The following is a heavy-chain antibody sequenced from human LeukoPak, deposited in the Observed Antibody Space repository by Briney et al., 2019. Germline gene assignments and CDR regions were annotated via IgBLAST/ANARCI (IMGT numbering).Heavy chain of an antibody. D-gene: IGHD6-13*01. CDR1: GYTFTSYG. J-gene: IGHJ4*02. V-gene: IGHV1-18*01. CDR3: ARLGAPHSSSWSDVDY. Sequence: ASVKVSCKASGYTFTSYGISWVRQAPGQGLEWMGWISAYNGNTNYAQKLQGRVTMTTDTSTSTAYMELRSLRSDDTAVYYCARLGAPHSSSWSDVDYWGQGTLVTVSS. CDR2: ISAYNGNT.